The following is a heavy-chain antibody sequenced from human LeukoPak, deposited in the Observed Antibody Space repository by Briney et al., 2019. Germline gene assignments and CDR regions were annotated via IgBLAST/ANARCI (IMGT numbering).Heavy chain of an antibody. CDR1: GFTLSTYN. Sequence: GGSLRLSCAASGFTLSTYNMKWVRQAPRKGLEWVSSISTSSSYIYYADSVKGRFTISRDNARNSLYLQMNSLRAEDTAVYYCARDRRVRGEKPTHLFDYWGQGTLVTVSS. D-gene: IGHD3-10*01. V-gene: IGHV3-21*01. J-gene: IGHJ4*02. CDR2: ISTSSSYI. CDR3: ARDRRVRGEKPTHLFDY.